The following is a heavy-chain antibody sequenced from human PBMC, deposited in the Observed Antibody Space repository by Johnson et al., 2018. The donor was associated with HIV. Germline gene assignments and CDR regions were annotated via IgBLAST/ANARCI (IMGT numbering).Heavy chain of an antibody. CDR1: GFTISSYA. Sequence: QVQLVESGGGVVQPGRSLRLSCAASGFTISSYAMHWVRQAPGKGLEWVAVISYDGSSKYYRDSVKGRFTISRDNSNNTLYLQMNSLRADDTAVYYCARLPSGYSRDGFNIWGQGTMVTVSS. CDR2: ISYDGSSK. D-gene: IGHD5-18*01. J-gene: IGHJ3*02. CDR3: ARLPSGYSRDGFNI. V-gene: IGHV3-30*04.